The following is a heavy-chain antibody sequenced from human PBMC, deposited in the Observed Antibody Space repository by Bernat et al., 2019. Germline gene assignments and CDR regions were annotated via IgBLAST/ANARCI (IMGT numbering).Heavy chain of an antibody. J-gene: IGHJ6*03. CDR3: AREYYYGSGSYPNYYYYYMDV. D-gene: IGHD3-10*01. V-gene: IGHV3-21*01. CDR2: ISSSSSYI. Sequence: EVQLVESGGGLVKPGGSLRLSCAASGFTFSSYSMNWVRQAPGKGLEWVSSISSSSSYIYYADSVKGRFTISRDNAKNSLYLQMNSLRAEDTAVYYCAREYYYGSGSYPNYYYYYMDVWGKGTTVTVSS. CDR1: GFTFSSYS.